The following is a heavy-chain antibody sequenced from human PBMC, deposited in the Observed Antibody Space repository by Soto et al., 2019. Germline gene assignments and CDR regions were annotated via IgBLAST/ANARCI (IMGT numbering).Heavy chain of an antibody. D-gene: IGHD1-26*01. CDR2: ISYDGGNT. CDR3: AREGGLSGSYYISSSYYFDY. Sequence: QVQLVESGGGVVQPGRSLRLSCVASGFTFSSYGMHWVRQAPGKGLEWVAIISYDGGNTYYADSVKGRFTISRDNSKNALYLQMNSLRAEATSVYYCAREGGLSGSYYISSSYYFDYWGQGNVVTVSS. J-gene: IGHJ4*02. V-gene: IGHV3-30*03. CDR1: GFTFSSYG.